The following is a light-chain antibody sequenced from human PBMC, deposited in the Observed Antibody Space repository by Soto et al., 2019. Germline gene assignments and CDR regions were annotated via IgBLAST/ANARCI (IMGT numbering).Light chain of an antibody. Sequence: EIVLTQSPGTLSLSPGERATLSCRASQSVSSNLAWYQQKPGKAPKLLIYAASSLQSGVPSRFSGSGSGTDFTFTISRLQPEDIATYYCQQYENLPTFGQGTRLEIK. CDR3: QQYENLPT. V-gene: IGKV3-15*01. J-gene: IGKJ5*01. CDR2: AAS. CDR1: QSVSSN.